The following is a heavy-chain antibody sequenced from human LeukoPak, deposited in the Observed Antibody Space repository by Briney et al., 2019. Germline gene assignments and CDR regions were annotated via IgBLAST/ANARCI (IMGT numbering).Heavy chain of an antibody. CDR3: ARDRGETHYYFDY. CDR1: GGSISSYY. J-gene: IGHJ4*02. Sequence: PSETLSLTCTVSGGSISSYYWSWIRQPPGKGLEWIGYIYYSGSTNYNPSLKSRVTISVDTSKNQFSLKLSSATAADTAVYYCARDRGETHYYFDYWGQGTLVTVSS. V-gene: IGHV4-59*01. CDR2: IYYSGST. D-gene: IGHD3-16*01.